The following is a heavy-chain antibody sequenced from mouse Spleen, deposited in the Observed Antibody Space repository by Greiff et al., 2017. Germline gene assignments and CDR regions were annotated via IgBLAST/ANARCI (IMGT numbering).Heavy chain of an antibody. V-gene: IGHV1-50*01. CDR2: IDPSDSYT. CDR3: ARNSYFDY. J-gene: IGHJ2*01. CDR1: GYTFTSYW. Sequence: QVQLKQPGAELVKPGASVKLSCKASGYTFTSYWMQWVKQRPGQGLEWIGEIDPSDSYTNYNQKFKGKATLTVDTSSSTSYMQLSSLTSEDSAVYYCARNSYFDYSGQGTTLTVSS.